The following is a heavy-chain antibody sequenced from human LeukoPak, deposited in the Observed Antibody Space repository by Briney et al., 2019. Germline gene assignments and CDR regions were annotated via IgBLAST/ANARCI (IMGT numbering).Heavy chain of an antibody. Sequence: ASVKVSCKASGGTFSSYAISWVRQAPGQGLEWMGRIIPIFGTANYAQKFQGRVTITADKSTSTAYMELSSLRSEDTAVYSCASSSGWYGDYWGQGTLVTVSS. D-gene: IGHD6-19*01. CDR3: ASSSGWYGDY. V-gene: IGHV1-69*06. J-gene: IGHJ4*02. CDR1: GGTFSSYA. CDR2: IIPIFGTA.